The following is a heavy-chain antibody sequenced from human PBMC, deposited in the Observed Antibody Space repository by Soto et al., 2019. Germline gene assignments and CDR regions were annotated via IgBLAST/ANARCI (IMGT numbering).Heavy chain of an antibody. CDR3: ARDGYCSSTSCYTSSYYYGMDV. CDR1: GFTFSSYW. J-gene: IGHJ6*02. V-gene: IGHV3-7*01. D-gene: IGHD2-2*02. CDR2: VRQDGSQK. Sequence: GGSLRLSCEASGFTFSSYWMSWVRQAPGKGLEWVANVRQDGSQKYLVDSVKGRFTISRDNAKNSMYLQMNSLRAEDTAVYYCARDGYCSSTSCYTSSYYYGMDVWGQGTTVTVSS.